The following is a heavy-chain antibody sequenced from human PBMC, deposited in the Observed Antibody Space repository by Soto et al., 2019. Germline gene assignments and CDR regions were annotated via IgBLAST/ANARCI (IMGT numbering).Heavy chain of an antibody. CDR3: ARHALGFYSSRGCHYYYGMDV. J-gene: IGHJ6*04. CDR2: IYPGDSDT. V-gene: IGHV5-51*01. D-gene: IGHD2-2*01. CDR1: GYSFSNYW. Sequence: GESLKISCKGSGYSFSNYWIGWLRQMPGKGLEWMGIIYPGDSDTRYSPSFKHQVTMSADKSISTAYLQWSSLKASDTAIYYCARHALGFYSSRGCHYYYGMDVRGKGTTVTVSS.